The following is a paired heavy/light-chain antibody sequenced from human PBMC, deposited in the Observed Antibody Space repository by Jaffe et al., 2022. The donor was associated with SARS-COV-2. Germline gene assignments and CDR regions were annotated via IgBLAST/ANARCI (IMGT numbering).Light chain of an antibody. V-gene: IGLV2-14*01. CDR2: AVS. Sequence: QSALTQPASVSGSPGQSITISCTGISSDVGDYIYVSWYQQHPGKAPKLVIYAVSSRPSGVSDRFSGSKSGNTASLTISGLQTEDEADYYCNSYTSSGTYVVFGGGTKLTVL. CDR3: NSYTSSGTYVV. J-gene: IGLJ2*01. CDR1: SSDVGDYIY.
Heavy chain of an antibody. CDR1: GFTFSSYV. Sequence: EVQLLESGGGLVQPGGSLRLSCAASGFTFSSYVMIWVRQAPGKGLERVSTISGSGSKTYYADSVKGRFTISRDNTKNTLYLQMSSLRVEDTATYYCARGEGFTYGPAFGHWGQGTLVTVSS. CDR3: ARGEGFTYGPAFGH. CDR2: ISGSGSKT. V-gene: IGHV3-23*01. J-gene: IGHJ4*02. D-gene: IGHD5-18*01.